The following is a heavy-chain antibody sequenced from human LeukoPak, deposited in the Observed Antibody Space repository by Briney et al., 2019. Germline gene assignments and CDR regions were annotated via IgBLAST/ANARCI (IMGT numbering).Heavy chain of an antibody. J-gene: IGHJ5*02. V-gene: IGHV1-2*02. Sequence: GASVKVSCKASGYTFTGYYMHWVRQAPGQGLEWMGWINPNSGGTNYAQKFQGRVTMTRDTSISTAYMELSRLRSDDTAVYYCARGPYIVVVPAAFDPWGQGTLVTVSS. D-gene: IGHD2-2*01. CDR2: INPNSGGT. CDR3: ARGPYIVVVPAAFDP. CDR1: GYTFTGYY.